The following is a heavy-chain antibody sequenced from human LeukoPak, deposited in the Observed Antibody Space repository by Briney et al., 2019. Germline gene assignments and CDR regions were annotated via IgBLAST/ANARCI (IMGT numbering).Heavy chain of an antibody. J-gene: IGHJ6*03. V-gene: IGHV3-53*01. D-gene: IGHD2-2*01. CDR2: IYSGGMT. CDR1: GLNVTYNY. CDR3: YARPVLPAAFLPSGNYMDV. Sequence: GGSLRLSRAASGLNVTYNYMSWVRQAPGKGLEWLSVIYSGGMTYYADSVKGRFIISRDNSKNTLYLQMNRLRAEDTAVYYCYARPVLPAAFLPSGNYMDVWGKGTTVTVSS.